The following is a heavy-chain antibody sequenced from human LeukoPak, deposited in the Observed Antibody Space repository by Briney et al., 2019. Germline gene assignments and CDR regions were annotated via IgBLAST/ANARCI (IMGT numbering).Heavy chain of an antibody. V-gene: IGHV3-21*03. Sequence: GGSLRLSCAASGFTFSRYSMNWVRQAPGKGLEWVSSINIDSSYIYYADSVKGRFTISRDNAKNSLYLQMNSLKTEDTGIYYCTTGTLTSDYWGQGTLVTVSS. CDR3: TTGTLTSDY. CDR1: GFTFSRYS. D-gene: IGHD4-17*01. CDR2: INIDSSYI. J-gene: IGHJ4*02.